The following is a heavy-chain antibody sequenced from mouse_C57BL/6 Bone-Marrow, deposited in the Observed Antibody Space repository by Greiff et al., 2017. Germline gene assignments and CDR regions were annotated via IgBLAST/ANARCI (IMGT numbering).Heavy chain of an antibody. CDR1: GYSFTGYY. V-gene: IGHV1-42*01. CDR2: INPSTGGT. CDR3: ARGYDGYYRFAY. J-gene: IGHJ3*01. Sequence: VQLQQSGPELVKPGASVKISCKASGYSFTGYYMNWVKQSPDKSLEWIGEINPSTGGTTYNQKFKAKATLTVDKSSSTAFMQLKSLTSEYSAVYYCARGYDGYYRFAYWGQGTLVTVSA. D-gene: IGHD2-3*01.